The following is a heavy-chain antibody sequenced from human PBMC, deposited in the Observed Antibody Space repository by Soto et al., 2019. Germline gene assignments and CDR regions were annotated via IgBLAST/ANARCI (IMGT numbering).Heavy chain of an antibody. V-gene: IGHV4-39*01. CDR2: IYYSGST. J-gene: IGHJ3*02. D-gene: IGHD3-10*01. Sequence: SATLSLTCTVSGGSISRSSYHWGWIRQPPGKGLAWIGSIYYSGSTYYNPSLKSRVTISVDTSKNQFSLKLSSVTAADTAVYYCARLELLWFGELLWADAFDIWGQGTMVT. CDR3: ARLELLWFGELLWADAFDI. CDR1: GGSISRSSYH.